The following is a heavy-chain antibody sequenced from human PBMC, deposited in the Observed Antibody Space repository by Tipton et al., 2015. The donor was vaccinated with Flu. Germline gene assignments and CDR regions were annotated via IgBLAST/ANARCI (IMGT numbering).Heavy chain of an antibody. CDR3: AREDPTRGFVLDY. CDR2: IYTSGST. CDR1: GGSISSGSYY. D-gene: IGHD5-12*01. V-gene: IGHV4-61*02. Sequence: PSLTCTVSGGSISSGSYYWSWIRQPAGKGLEWIGRIYTSGSTNYNPSLKSRVTMSVDTSKNQFSLKLSSVTAADTAVYYCAREDPTRGFVLDYWGQGTLVTVSS. J-gene: IGHJ4*02.